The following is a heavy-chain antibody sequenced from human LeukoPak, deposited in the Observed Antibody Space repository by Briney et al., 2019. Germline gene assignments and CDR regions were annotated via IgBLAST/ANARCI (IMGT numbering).Heavy chain of an antibody. V-gene: IGHV1-46*01. CDR3: ARVDCSGGSCYRFDY. D-gene: IGHD2-15*01. J-gene: IGHJ4*02. Sequence: GASVKVSCKASGYTLTSYYMQWVRQAPGQGLEWMGIINPNDATTSSARKFQGRVTMTRGTSTSTVYMELRGLTSEDTAVYYCARVDCSGGSCYRFDYWGQGTLVTVSS. CDR2: INPNDATT. CDR1: GYTLTSYY.